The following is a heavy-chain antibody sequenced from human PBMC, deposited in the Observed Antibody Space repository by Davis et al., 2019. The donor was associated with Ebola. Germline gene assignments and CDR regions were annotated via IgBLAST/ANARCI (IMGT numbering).Heavy chain of an antibody. CDR1: AFTFNIYW. Sequence: HTGGSLRLSCAASAFTFNIYWMHWVRQAPGKGLVWVSCIKNDGSDTRYADSVKGQFTISRDNVKSTLYLQMNSLRADDTAVYFCAKEGYDGGFDLWGQGTMVTVSS. V-gene: IGHV3-74*01. D-gene: IGHD5-12*01. J-gene: IGHJ3*01. CDR2: IKNDGSDT. CDR3: AKEGYDGGFDL.